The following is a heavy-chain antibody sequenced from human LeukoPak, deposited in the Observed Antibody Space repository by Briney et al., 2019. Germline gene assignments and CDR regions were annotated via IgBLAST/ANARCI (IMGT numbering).Heavy chain of an antibody. CDR3: AREGGERWLQFFVNSNYYYYYMDV. J-gene: IGHJ6*03. Sequence: SETLSLTCTVSGGSISSSSYYWGWIRQPPGKGLEWIGSIYYSGSTYYNPSLKSRVTISVDTSKNQFSLKLSSVTAADTAVYYCAREGGERWLQFFVNSNYYYYYMDVWGKGTTVTVSS. CDR1: GGSISSSSYY. V-gene: IGHV4-39*07. D-gene: IGHD5-24*01. CDR2: IYYSGST.